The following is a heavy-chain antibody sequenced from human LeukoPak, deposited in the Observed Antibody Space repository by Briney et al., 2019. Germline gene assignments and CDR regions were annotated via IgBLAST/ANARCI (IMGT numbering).Heavy chain of an antibody. J-gene: IGHJ3*01. CDR3: IKDMGFDLLKDAFHV. Sequence: PGRSLRLSCVGSGFSLDDYAMHWVRQVPGKGLEWVSSISWDSGSQAYADSVRGRSTISRDNAKNSLYLQMNSLRPEDTAFYYCIKDMGFDLLKDAFHVWGQGTLVTVSS. CDR1: GFSLDDYA. D-gene: IGHD3-9*01. V-gene: IGHV3-9*01. CDR2: ISWDSGSQ.